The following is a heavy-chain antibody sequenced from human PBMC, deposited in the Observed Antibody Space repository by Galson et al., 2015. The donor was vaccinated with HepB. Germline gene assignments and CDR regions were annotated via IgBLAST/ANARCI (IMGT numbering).Heavy chain of an antibody. Sequence: SVKVSCKASGFTFTSSAVQWVRQARGQRLEWIGWIVVGSGNTNYAQKFQERVTITRDMSTSTAYMELSSLRSEDTAVYYCAAWRFTVTPSFDYWGQGTLVTVSS. J-gene: IGHJ4*02. CDR3: AAWRFTVTPSFDY. V-gene: IGHV1-58*01. CDR2: IVVGSGNT. CDR1: GFTFTSSA. D-gene: IGHD4-17*01.